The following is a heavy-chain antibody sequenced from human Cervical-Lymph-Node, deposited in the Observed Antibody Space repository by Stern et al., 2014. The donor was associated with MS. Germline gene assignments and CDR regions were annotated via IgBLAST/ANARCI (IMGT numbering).Heavy chain of an antibody. D-gene: IGHD6-13*01. CDR1: GGSFSMDT. J-gene: IGHJ4*02. CDR2: LTPMFGTS. CDR3: ARDQGGIADS. V-gene: IGHV1-69*01. Sequence: QVQLVQSGAEVKKPGSSVKVSCKASGGSFSMDTISWVRQAPGQGLEWMGGLTPMFGTSTYAQKFQGRATTTADVSTSTAYMELTSLRSEDTAIYFCARDQGGIADSWGQGTLVIVSS.